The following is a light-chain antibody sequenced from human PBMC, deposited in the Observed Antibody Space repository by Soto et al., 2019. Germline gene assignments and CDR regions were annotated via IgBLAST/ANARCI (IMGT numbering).Light chain of an antibody. CDR3: QQYGSSQLFT. Sequence: EIVLTQSPGTLSLSPGERATLSCRASQSVSSSYLAWYQQKPGQAPRLLIYGASGRATGIPDRFSGSGSGTDFTLTISRLEPEDVAVYYCQQYGSSQLFTFGPGTKVDIK. J-gene: IGKJ3*01. CDR1: QSVSSSY. V-gene: IGKV3-20*01. CDR2: GAS.